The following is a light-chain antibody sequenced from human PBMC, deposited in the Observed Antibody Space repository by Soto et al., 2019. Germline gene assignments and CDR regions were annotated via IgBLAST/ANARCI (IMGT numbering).Light chain of an antibody. Sequence: VVTQSASTLSVSPGERATLSCRASQSLXDNFAWYQQKPGQPPRLLTYGATTRATGSPARLSGSGSGTEFTLTISSLQSEDFAAYYCQQYKNGTRTFGGGTKVDI. CDR3: QQYKNGTRT. J-gene: IGKJ4*02. CDR2: GAT. CDR1: QSLXDN. V-gene: IGKV3D-15*01.